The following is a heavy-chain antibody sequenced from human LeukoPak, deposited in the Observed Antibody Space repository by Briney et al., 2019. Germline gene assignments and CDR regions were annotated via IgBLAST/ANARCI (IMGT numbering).Heavy chain of an antibody. CDR3: ASGHSYVKIDY. CDR2: IYSGGST. J-gene: IGHJ4*02. D-gene: IGHD5-18*01. Sequence: PGGSLRLSCAASGFTVSSNYMSWVRQAPGKGLEWVSVIYSGGSTYYADSVKGRFTISRDNSKNTLYLQMNRLRAEDTAVYYCASGHSYVKIDYWGQGTLVTVSS. CDR1: GFTVSSNY. V-gene: IGHV3-66*01.